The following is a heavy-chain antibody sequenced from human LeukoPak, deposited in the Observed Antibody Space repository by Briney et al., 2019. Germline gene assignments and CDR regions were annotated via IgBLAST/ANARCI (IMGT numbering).Heavy chain of an antibody. CDR3: AKDMRPVAVGTLDY. D-gene: IGHD6-19*01. J-gene: IGHJ4*02. CDR1: GFTFNTYN. CDR2: ITSSSSYI. V-gene: IGHV3-21*04. Sequence: GGSLRLSCAASGFTFNTYNMNWVRQAPGKGLEWVSSITSSSSYIYYADSVKGRFTISRDNAKNSLYLQMDSLRAEDMAFYYCAKDMRPVAVGTLDYWGQGTLVTVSS.